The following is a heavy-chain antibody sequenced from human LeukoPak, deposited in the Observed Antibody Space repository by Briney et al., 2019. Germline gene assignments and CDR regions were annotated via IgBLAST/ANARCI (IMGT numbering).Heavy chain of an antibody. V-gene: IGHV3-74*01. CDR3: AKGYSSGSNYFDY. D-gene: IGHD6-19*01. CDR2: INSDGSST. Sequence: GGSLRLSCAASGFTFSSYEMNWVRQAPGKGLVWVSRINSDGSSTSYADSVKGRFTISRDNAKNTLYLQMNSLRAEDTAVYYCAKGYSSGSNYFDYWGQGTLVTVSS. J-gene: IGHJ4*02. CDR1: GFTFSSYE.